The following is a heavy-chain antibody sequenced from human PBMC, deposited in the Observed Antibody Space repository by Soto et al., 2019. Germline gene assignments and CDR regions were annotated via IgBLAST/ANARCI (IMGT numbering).Heavy chain of an antibody. CDR2: IKHSGST. CDR3: ARGSPKWLRFRASWFAP. V-gene: IGHV4-34*01. CDR1: GGSFSGYY. D-gene: IGHD5-12*01. J-gene: IGHJ5*02. Sequence: XESLCLPGAVEGGSFSGYYWSWIRQPPGKGLEWIGEIKHSGSTNYNPSLKSRVTISVDTSKNQFSLKLSSVTAADTAVYYCARGSPKWLRFRASWFAPWGKGTLVTVSS.